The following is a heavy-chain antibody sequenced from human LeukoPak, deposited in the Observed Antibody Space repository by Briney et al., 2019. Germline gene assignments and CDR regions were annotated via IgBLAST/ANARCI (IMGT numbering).Heavy chain of an antibody. D-gene: IGHD2/OR15-2a*01. V-gene: IGHV5-51*01. J-gene: IGHJ5*02. CDR1: GYSFTSYW. CDR2: IFAENSQT. CDR3: ARLFCNSAKCVAGNLEFWRHWFDP. Sequence: PGESLKISCKGSGYSFTSYWIGWVRQMPGKGLEWMGIIFAENSQTIYSPPFQGQVTISADKSINTAYLQWTGLKASDTAIYFCARLFCNSAKCVAGNLEFWRHWFDPWGQGTLVTVSS.